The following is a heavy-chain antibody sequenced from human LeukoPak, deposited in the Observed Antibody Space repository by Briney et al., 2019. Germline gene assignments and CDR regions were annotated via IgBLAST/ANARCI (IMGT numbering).Heavy chain of an antibody. J-gene: IGHJ4*02. D-gene: IGHD4-23*01. CDR3: ARDGGPVVTSSY. V-gene: IGHV3-66*01. CDR2: IYSAGNT. Sequence: GGSLRLSCVASGFTVSSNYMSWVRQAPGKGLEWVSVIYSAGNTYYADSVKGRFTISRHNSENTLYLHMNSLRAEDTAVYCCARDGGPVVTSSYWGQGTLVTVSS. CDR1: GFTVSSNY.